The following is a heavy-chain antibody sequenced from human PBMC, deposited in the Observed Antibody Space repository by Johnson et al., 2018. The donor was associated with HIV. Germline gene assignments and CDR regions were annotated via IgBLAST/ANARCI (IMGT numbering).Heavy chain of an antibody. CDR1: GLTFSTYA. V-gene: IGHV3-23*04. D-gene: IGHD1-26*01. J-gene: IGHJ3*02. CDR3: VKGDLLGAFDI. Sequence: VQLVESGGGLVQTGGSLRLSCAASGLTFSTYAMNWVRQAPGKGLEWVSVISGPGVITHSADSVKGRFTISRDNAMNTLFLQMNSLRAEDTAVYYCVKGDLLGAFDIWGQGTMVTVSS. CDR2: ISGPGVIT.